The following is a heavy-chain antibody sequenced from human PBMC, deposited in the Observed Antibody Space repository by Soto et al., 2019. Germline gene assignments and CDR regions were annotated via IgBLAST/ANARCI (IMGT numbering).Heavy chain of an antibody. D-gene: IGHD3-9*01. CDR2: ISTYNGNT. V-gene: IGHV1-18*01. Sequence: QVQLVQSGAEVKKPGASVKVSCKASGYTFTSYGISWVRQAPGQGLEWMGWISTYNGNTNYAQKLQGRVTMTTDTSTSTANMELRIMRSDDTAVYYCAQTRTIWMLDLGVNGCGKGTTVTVSS. J-gene: IGHJ6*03. CDR3: AQTRTIWMLDLGVNG. CDR1: GYTFTSYG.